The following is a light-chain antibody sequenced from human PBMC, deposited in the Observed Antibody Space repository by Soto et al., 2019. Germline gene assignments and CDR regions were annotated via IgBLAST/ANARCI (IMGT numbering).Light chain of an antibody. CDR1: SSHIGSNT. CDR2: SNN. J-gene: IGLJ2*01. CDR3: AAWDDSLNGVV. V-gene: IGLV1-44*01. Sequence: QGVLTQPPSASGTPGQRVTITCSGSSSHIGSNTVSWYQQLPGTAPKLLIYSNNQRHSGVPDRFSCSTSGTSASLAISGLQSEDEADYYCAAWDDSLNGVVFGGGTKVTVL.